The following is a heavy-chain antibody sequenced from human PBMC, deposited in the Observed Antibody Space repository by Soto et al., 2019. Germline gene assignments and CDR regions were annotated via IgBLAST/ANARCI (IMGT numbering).Heavy chain of an antibody. CDR3: AIDLGYCRSGTCYREWFDP. Sequence: QVQLVQSGAEVKKPGASVKVSCKASGYTFTTHGISWVRQVPGQGLEWMGWVRGDNGHTNYAQSLQGRVTMTTDPSTNTAYMERRSLRSDDTAVYYCAIDLGYCRSGTCYREWFDPWGQGTLVTVSS. V-gene: IGHV1-18*01. CDR1: GYTFTTHG. CDR2: VRGDNGHT. J-gene: IGHJ5*02. D-gene: IGHD2-15*01.